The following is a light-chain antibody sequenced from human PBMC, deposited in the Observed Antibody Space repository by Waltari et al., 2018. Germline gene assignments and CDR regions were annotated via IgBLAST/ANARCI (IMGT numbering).Light chain of an antibody. CDR2: SNH. J-gene: IGLJ2*01. V-gene: IGLV1-44*01. Sequence: QSVLTQPPSVSGTPGQRITISSSGSSSNIESNNVNWYQQPPGTAPNLLIYSNHYRPSGVPDRVSGSKSGTSASLAINGLQSEDEADYYCAAWDDSLNVVLFGGGTKVTVL. CDR1: SSNIESNN. CDR3: AAWDDSLNVVL.